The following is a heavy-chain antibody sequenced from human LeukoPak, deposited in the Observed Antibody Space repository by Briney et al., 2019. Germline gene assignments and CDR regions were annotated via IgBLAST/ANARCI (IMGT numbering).Heavy chain of an antibody. CDR1: GFTFSSHW. CDR3: VRDLPRTSGP. D-gene: IGHD3-10*01. Sequence: SGGSLRLSCAASGFTFSSHWMHWVRQAPGKGLVWVSHINGDGRRINYADDVKGRFTISRDNAKNTLYLQMNSLRVEDTAVYYCVRDLPRTSGPWGQGTLVTVSS. J-gene: IGHJ5*02. V-gene: IGHV3-74*01. CDR2: INGDGRRI.